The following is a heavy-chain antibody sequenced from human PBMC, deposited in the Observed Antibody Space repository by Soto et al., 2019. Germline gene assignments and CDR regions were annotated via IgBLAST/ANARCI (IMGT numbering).Heavy chain of an antibody. CDR1: GFTFTSSA. Sequence: ASVKVSCKASGFTFTSSAVQWVRQARGQRLEWIGWIVVGSGNTNYAQKFQERVTITRDMSTSTAYMELSSLRSEDTAVYYCAAFYYYDSSGYSAYFDYWGQGTLVTVSS. J-gene: IGHJ4*02. CDR3: AAFYYYDSSGYSAYFDY. V-gene: IGHV1-58*01. CDR2: IVVGSGNT. D-gene: IGHD3-22*01.